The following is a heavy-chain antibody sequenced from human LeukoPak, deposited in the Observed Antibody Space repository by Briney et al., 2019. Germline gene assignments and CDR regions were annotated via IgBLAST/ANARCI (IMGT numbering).Heavy chain of an antibody. CDR2: IYYSGST. CDR1: GGSISSSSYY. D-gene: IGHD3-16*01. V-gene: IGHV4-39*01. CDR3: ARHYGWFDP. J-gene: IGHJ5*02. Sequence: SETLSLTCTVSGGSISSSSYYWGWIRQPPGKGLEWTGSIYYSGSTYYNPSLKSRVTISVDTSKNQFSLKLSSVTAADTAVYYCARHYGWFDPWGQGTLVTVSS.